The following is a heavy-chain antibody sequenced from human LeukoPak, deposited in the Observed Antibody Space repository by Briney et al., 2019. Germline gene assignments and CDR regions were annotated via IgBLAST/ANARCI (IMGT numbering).Heavy chain of an antibody. CDR2: ISGSGGST. J-gene: IGHJ4*02. V-gene: IGHV3-23*01. CDR3: AKAVAATRYYFDN. CDR1: GFTFNNYA. Sequence: GGSLRLSCAASGFTFNNYAMSWVRQAPGKGLEWVSAISGSGGSTYYADSVKGRFTISRDNSKNTLYLQINSLRAEDTAVYYCAKAVAATRYYFDNWGQGTLVTVSS. D-gene: IGHD2-15*01.